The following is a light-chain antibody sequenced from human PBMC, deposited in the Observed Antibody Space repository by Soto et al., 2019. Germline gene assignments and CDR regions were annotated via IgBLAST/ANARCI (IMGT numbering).Light chain of an antibody. CDR2: AAS. CDR3: QQSESTSWT. V-gene: IGKV1-39*01. CDR1: QTINSY. Sequence: DIQMTQSPSSLSASVGDRVTITCRASQTINSYLIWYQQKPGKAPKLLIYAASTLQSGVPSRFSGSGSGTDFTLTISSLRPEDFATYYCQQSESTSWTFGQGTKVDIK. J-gene: IGKJ1*01.